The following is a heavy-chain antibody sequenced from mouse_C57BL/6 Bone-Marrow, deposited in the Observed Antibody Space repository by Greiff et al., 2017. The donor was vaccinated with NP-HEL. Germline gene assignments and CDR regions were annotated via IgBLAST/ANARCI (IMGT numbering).Heavy chain of an antibody. V-gene: IGHV15-2*01. J-gene: IGHJ1*03. Sequence: VQLQQSGSELRSPGSSVKLSCKDFDSEVFPIAYMSWVRQKPGHGFEWIGGILPSIGRTIYGEKFEDKATLDADTLSNTAYLELNSLTSEDSAIYYCARRGTTVVYWYFDVWGTGTTVTVSS. D-gene: IGHD1-1*01. CDR3: ARRGTTVVYWYFDV. CDR1: DSEVFPIAY. CDR2: ILPSIGRT.